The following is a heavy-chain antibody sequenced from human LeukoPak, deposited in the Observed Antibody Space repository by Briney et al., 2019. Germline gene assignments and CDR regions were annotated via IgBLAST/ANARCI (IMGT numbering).Heavy chain of an antibody. CDR2: ISTYNGDT. V-gene: IGHV1-18*01. Sequence: ASVRVSCKASGYSFTTHGVTWVRQAPGQGLEWMGWISTYNGDTKYAQNLQGRATMTTETSTSTAYMDLRSLTSDDTGVYYCARARVTTYRPTDAFDIWGQGTMVTVSS. J-gene: IGHJ3*02. CDR1: GYSFTTHG. CDR3: ARARVTTYRPTDAFDI. D-gene: IGHD1-1*01.